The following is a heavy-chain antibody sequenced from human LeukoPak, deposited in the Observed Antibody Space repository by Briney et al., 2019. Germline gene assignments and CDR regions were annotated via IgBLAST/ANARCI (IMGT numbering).Heavy chain of an antibody. V-gene: IGHV1-69*05. Sequence: ASVKVSCKASGGTFSSYAISWVRQAPGQGLEWMGGIIPIFGTANSAQKFQGRVTITTDESTSTAYMELSSLRSEDTAVYYCARGVRNYVNYYYMYVWGKGTTVTVSS. D-gene: IGHD4-11*01. CDR2: IIPIFGTA. J-gene: IGHJ6*03. CDR3: ARGVRNYVNYYYMYV. CDR1: GGTFSSYA.